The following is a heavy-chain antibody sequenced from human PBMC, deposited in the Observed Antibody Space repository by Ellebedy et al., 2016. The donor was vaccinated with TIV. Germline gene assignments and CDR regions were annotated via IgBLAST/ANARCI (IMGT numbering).Heavy chain of an antibody. V-gene: IGHV3-9*03. CDR3: VKDAGAYYYDSSGRHFDY. D-gene: IGHD3-22*01. Sequence: SLKISCAASGSTFDDYALHWVRQAPGEGLEWVSGIEWNSGSIGYADSVKGRFTISRDNAETSLYLQMNRLMAEDMALYYCVKDAGAYYYDSSGRHFDYWGQGTLVTVSS. CDR2: IEWNSGSI. J-gene: IGHJ4*02. CDR1: GSTFDDYA.